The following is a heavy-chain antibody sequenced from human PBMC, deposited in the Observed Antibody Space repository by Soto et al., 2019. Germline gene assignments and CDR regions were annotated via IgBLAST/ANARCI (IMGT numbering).Heavy chain of an antibody. Sequence: QVQLVQSGAEVKKPGASVKVSCKASGYTFTGYYMHWVRQAPGQGLEWMGWINPNSGGTNYAQKFQCRVTMTRDTSISTAYMELSRLRSDDTAVYYCASVSPGGFRRSGYYPYYFDYWGQGTLVTVSS. D-gene: IGHD3-3*01. CDR1: GYTFTGYY. J-gene: IGHJ4*02. V-gene: IGHV1-2*02. CDR3: ASVSPGGFRRSGYYPYYFDY. CDR2: INPNSGGT.